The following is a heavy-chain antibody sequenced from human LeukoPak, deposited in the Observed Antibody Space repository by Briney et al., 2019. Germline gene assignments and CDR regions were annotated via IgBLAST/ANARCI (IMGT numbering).Heavy chain of an antibody. V-gene: IGHV3-21*01. D-gene: IGHD6-19*01. J-gene: IGHJ4*02. CDR1: GFTFSSYS. CDR3: ARDRMRGVAGMSYFDY. Sequence: PGGSLRLSCSASGFTFSSYSMNWVRQAPGKGLEWVSSISSSSSYIYCADSVKGRFTISRDNAKNSLYLQMNSLRAEDTAVYYCARDRMRGVAGMSYFDYWGQGTLVTVSS. CDR2: ISSSSSYI.